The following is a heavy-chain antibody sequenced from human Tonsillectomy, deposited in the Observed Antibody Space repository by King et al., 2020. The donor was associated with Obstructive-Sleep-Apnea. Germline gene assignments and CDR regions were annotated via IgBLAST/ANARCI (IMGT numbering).Heavy chain of an antibody. Sequence: VQLVESGGGLVQPVGSLRHSCAASGFTFSSYWMSWVRQAPGKGLEWVANIKQDGSEKYYVDSVKGRFTISRDNAKNSLYMQMNSMRAEDTAVYYCARSMLVASAVAGRHFDNWGEGTLVTVSS. CDR2: IKQDGSEK. D-gene: IGHD6-19*01. J-gene: IGHJ4*02. V-gene: IGHV3-7*01. CDR1: GFTFSSYW. CDR3: ARSMLVASAVAGRHFDN.